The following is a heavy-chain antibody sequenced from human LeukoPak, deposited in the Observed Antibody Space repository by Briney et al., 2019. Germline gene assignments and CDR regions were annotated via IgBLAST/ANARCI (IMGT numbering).Heavy chain of an antibody. CDR3: ARSQNYYGSGDH. J-gene: IGHJ4*02. CDR1: GDSVSNGNYY. V-gene: IGHV4-61*03. Sequence: PSETLSLTCTVSGDSVSNGNYYWSWLRQPPGKALEWIGYIYYTGKTYYNLSLEGRVTILVDTSRNHFSVKLSSVTAADTAVYYCARSQNYYGSGDHWSQGTLVTVSS. CDR2: IYYTGKT. D-gene: IGHD3-10*01.